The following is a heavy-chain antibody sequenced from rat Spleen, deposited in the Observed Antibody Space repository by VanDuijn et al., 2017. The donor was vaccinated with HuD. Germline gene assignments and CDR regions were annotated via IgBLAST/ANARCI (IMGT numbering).Heavy chain of an antibody. CDR3: TRCTNYGYSYYFDY. CDR1: GFTFNNYW. D-gene: IGHD1-9*01. CDR2: ITNTGGST. Sequence: EVQLVESGGGLVQPGRSLKLSCVASGFTFNNYWMTWIRQAPGKGLEWVASITNTGGSTYYPDSVKGRFTISRDNAKSTLYLQMNSLRSEDTATYYCTRCTNYGYSYYFDYWGQGVMVTVSS. J-gene: IGHJ2*01. V-gene: IGHV5-31*01.